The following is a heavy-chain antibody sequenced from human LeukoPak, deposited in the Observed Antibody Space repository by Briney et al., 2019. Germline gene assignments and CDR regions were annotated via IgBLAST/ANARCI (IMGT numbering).Heavy chain of an antibody. V-gene: IGHV1-18*01. CDR2: ISGYNGKT. CDR1: GYSFSSCS. CDR3: ARGLNWNYDLGWVAP. D-gene: IGHD1-7*01. Sequence: ASVKVSCKASGYSFSSCSISWVRKAPGQGLEWMGWISGYNGKTNYAQKFHGRVTLTTDTSTSTAYMELRSLRTDDTAIYYWARGLNWNYDLGWVAPWGQGTLVAVSS. J-gene: IGHJ5*02.